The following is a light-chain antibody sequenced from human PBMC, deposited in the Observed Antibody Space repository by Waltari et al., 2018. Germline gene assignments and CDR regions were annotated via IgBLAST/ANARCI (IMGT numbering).Light chain of an antibody. CDR3: QTYDSTKIHVV. J-gene: IGLJ2*01. CDR2: EDD. V-gene: IGLV6-57*03. Sequence: NVLLTQPHSVSESPGKTVTISCTRSSGSIASNYVQWYQQRPGSAPTIVIYEDDQRPSGVPDRFSGSIGSSSNSASLTISGLKTEDEADYYCQTYDSTKIHVVFGGGTKLTVL. CDR1: SGSIASNY.